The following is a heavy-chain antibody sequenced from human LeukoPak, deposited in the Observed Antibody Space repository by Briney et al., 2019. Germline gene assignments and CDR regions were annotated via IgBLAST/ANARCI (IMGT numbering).Heavy chain of an antibody. D-gene: IGHD2-15*01. V-gene: IGHV4-59*08. CDR2: IFYSGTT. CDR3: ARLYRSIVVVVAATPHSWFDP. J-gene: IGHJ5*02. CDR1: GGSISSYY. Sequence: SETLSLTCTVSGGSISSYYWSWIRQPPGKGLEWIGFIFYSGTTNYNPSLKSRVTISVDTSKNQFSLKLSSVTAADTAVYYCARLYRSIVVVVAATPHSWFDPWGQGTLVTVSS.